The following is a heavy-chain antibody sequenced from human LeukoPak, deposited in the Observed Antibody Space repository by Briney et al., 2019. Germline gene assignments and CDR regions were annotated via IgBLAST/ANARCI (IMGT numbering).Heavy chain of an antibody. Sequence: GGSLRLSCAASGFTFSSYAMSWVRQAPGKGLEWVSAISGSGGSTYYADSVKGRFTISRDNSKNTLYLQMNSLRAEDTAVYYCAKLKGRTARGVIINPPYDYWGQGTLVTVSS. CDR3: AKLKGRTARGVIINPPYDY. CDR2: ISGSGGST. CDR1: GFTFSSYA. D-gene: IGHD3-10*01. J-gene: IGHJ4*02. V-gene: IGHV3-23*01.